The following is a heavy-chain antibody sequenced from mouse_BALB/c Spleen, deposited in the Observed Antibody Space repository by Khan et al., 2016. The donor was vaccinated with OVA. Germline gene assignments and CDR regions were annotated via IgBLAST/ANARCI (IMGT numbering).Heavy chain of an antibody. J-gene: IGHJ1*01. V-gene: IGHV2-2*02. CDR1: NFSLTSYG. D-gene: IGHD2-3*01. Sequence: VQLQESGPGLVQPSQSLSITCTVSNFSLTSYGVHWVRQSPGKGLEWLGVIWSGGSTDYNAAFISRLSISKDNSKSQVFFKMNSLQVNDTAIYYCARGNGYFVWYFDVWGAGTTVTVSS. CDR2: IWSGGST. CDR3: ARGNGYFVWYFDV.